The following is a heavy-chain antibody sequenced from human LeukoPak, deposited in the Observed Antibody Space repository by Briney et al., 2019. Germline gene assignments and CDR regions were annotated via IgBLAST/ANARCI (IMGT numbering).Heavy chain of an antibody. CDR2: IKQDGSEK. V-gene: IGHV3-7*01. CDR3: ARDGKYYDILTGYYTLDY. CDR1: GFTFISYC. D-gene: IGHD3-9*01. J-gene: IGHJ4*02. Sequence: GGSLRLSCAASGFTFISYCMSWVRQAPGKGLEWVANIKQDGSEKYYVDSVKGRFTISRDNAKNSLYLQMNSLRAEDTAVYYCARDGKYYDILTGYYTLDYWGQGTLVTVSS.